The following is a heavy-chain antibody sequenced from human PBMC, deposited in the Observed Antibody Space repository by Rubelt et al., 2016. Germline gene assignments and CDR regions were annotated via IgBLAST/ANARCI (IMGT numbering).Heavy chain of an antibody. D-gene: IGHD4-17*01. Sequence: IDNGGYYWNWVRQRPGKGLEWIGYVYFTGRTDYNPSLKSRLTLSLDPSKTQFSLTLNSVTAADTAVYYCASDMSDYGVDAFDIWGQGTRVTVSS. CDR2: VYFTGRT. V-gene: IGHV4-31*02. CDR3: ASDMSDYGVDAFDI. J-gene: IGHJ3*02. CDR1: IDNGGYY.